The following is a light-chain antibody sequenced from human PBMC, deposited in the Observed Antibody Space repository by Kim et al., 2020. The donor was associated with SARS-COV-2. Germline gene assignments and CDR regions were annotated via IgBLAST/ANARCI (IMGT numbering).Light chain of an antibody. CDR2: YTF. V-gene: IGKV1-39*01. J-gene: IGKJ2*01. CDR1: EDISRY. Sequence: SASIGDRINIACRASEDISRYLNWYQQQPGRAPRLLIYYTFNLQTGVPSRFGGGGSETDYTLTINGLQPDDFATYYCQQSLATPYTFGQGTKLEI. CDR3: QQSLATPYT.